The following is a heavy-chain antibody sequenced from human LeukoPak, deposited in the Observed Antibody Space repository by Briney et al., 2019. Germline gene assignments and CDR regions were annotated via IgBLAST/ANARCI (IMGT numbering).Heavy chain of an antibody. CDR2: IYYSGST. V-gene: IGHV4-59*01. D-gene: IGHD3-22*01. J-gene: IGHJ4*02. CDR1: GGSISSYY. Sequence: SETLSLTCTVSGGSISSYYWSWIRQPPGKGQEWIGYIYYSGSTNYNPSFKSRVTISVDTSKNQFSLKLSSVTAADTAVYYCARTPPYYDSSGYYHGPPDYWGQGTLVTVSS. CDR3: ARTPPYYDSSGYYHGPPDY.